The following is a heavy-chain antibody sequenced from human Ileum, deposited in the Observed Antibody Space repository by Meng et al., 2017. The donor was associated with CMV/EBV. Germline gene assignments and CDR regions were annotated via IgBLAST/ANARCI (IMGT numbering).Heavy chain of an antibody. CDR2: IRSDGIST. D-gene: IGHD6-13*01. Sequence: SGLTLSNHWMNWVRQAPGKGLVWVSRIRSDGISTSYADSVRGRFTISRDNAKNTLYLQMNSLRAEDTAVYYCAREAAAVPQIDALDIWAQGTMVTVSS. CDR3: AREAAAVPQIDALDI. J-gene: IGHJ3*02. CDR1: GLTLSNHW. V-gene: IGHV3-74*01.